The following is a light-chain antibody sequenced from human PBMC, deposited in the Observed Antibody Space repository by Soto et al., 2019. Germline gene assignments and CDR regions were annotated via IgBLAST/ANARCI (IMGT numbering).Light chain of an antibody. Sequence: VLTQSPATLSLSPRERATLSCRASQSVSSYLAWYQQKPGQAPRLLIYDACNRATGIPARFSGSGSGTDFTLTISSLEPEDFAGYYCQQRSNWPLTFGGGIKVDIK. CDR2: DAC. J-gene: IGKJ4*01. CDR3: QQRSNWPLT. CDR1: QSVSSY. V-gene: IGKV3-11*01.